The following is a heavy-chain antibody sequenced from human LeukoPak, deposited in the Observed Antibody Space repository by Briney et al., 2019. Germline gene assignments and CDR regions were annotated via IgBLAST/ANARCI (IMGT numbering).Heavy chain of an antibody. D-gene: IGHD1-26*01. CDR2: INSGGSAV. CDR1: GFTFRTYN. J-gene: IGHJ5*01. V-gene: IGHV3-48*01. Sequence: GGSLRLSCAASGFTFRTYNMLWARQTPGKGLEWLFYINSGGSAVHYADSVKDRFTFSRDNAKNSLYLQMNSLRAEDTGIYYCARVGSRGDWFDYWGQGTRVTVSS. CDR3: ARVGSRGDWFDY.